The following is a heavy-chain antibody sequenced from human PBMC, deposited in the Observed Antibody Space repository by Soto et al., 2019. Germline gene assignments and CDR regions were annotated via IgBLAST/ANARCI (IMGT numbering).Heavy chain of an antibody. Sequence: SETLSLTCTVSGGSISSGDYYWSWLRQPPGKGLEWIGYIYYSGSTYYNPSLKSRVTISVDTSKNQFSLRLSSVTAADTAVYYCARSDSSGSYYYYGMDVWGQGTTVTVSS. J-gene: IGHJ6*02. CDR1: GGSISSGDYY. CDR3: ARSDSSGSYYYYGMDV. V-gene: IGHV4-30-4*01. CDR2: IYYSGST. D-gene: IGHD3-22*01.